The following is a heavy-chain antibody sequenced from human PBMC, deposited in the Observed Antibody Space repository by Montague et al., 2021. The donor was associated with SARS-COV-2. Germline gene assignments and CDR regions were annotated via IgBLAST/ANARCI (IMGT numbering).Heavy chain of an antibody. Sequence: TLSLTCTVSGGSISSGGYYWSWIRQHPGKGLEWIGYIYYSGSTYYNPSPKSRGTISVDTSKNQFSLKLSSVTAADTAVYYCARYGNTMGGAFDIWGQGTMVTVSS. J-gene: IGHJ3*02. CDR3: ARYGNTMGGAFDI. V-gene: IGHV4-31*03. CDR1: GGSISSGGYY. CDR2: IYYSGST. D-gene: IGHD3-16*01.